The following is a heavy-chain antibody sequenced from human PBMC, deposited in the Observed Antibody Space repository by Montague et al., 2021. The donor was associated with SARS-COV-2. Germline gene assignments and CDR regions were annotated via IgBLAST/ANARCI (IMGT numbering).Heavy chain of an antibody. V-gene: IGHV3-23*01. CDR2: IHGRGDGT. CDR1: GFTFSTYG. CDR3: ARDQNYGMDV. J-gene: IGHJ6*02. Sequence: SLRLSCAASGFTFSTYGMYWVRQPPGKGLEWVSEIHGRGDGTYYADSVKGRFTISRDNSKNTLYLQMNSLRGEDTAVYYCARDQNYGMDVWGQGITVIVSS.